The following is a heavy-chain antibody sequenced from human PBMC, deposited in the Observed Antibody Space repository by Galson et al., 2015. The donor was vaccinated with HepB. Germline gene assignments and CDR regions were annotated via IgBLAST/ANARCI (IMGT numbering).Heavy chain of an antibody. CDR2: IYHSGST. CDR3: ARGPYYYGSGSYRPALYYFDY. CDR1: GGSISSGGYS. D-gene: IGHD3-10*01. V-gene: IGHV4-30-2*01. Sequence: TLSLTCAVSGGSISSGGYSWSWIRQPPGKGLEWIGYIYHSGSTYYNPSLKSRVTISVDRSKNQFSLKLSSVTAADTAVYYCARGPYYYGSGSYRPALYYFDYWGQGTLVTVSS. J-gene: IGHJ4*02.